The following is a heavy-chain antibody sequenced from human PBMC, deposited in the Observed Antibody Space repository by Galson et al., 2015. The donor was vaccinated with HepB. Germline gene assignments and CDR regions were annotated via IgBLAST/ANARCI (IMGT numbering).Heavy chain of an antibody. CDR1: GGTFSSYA. D-gene: IGHD3-22*01. J-gene: IGHJ3*02. V-gene: IGHV1-69*10. Sequence: SVKVSCKASGGTFSSYAISWVRQAPGQGLEWMGGIIPILGIANYAQKFRGRVTITADKSTSTAYMELSSLRSEDTAVYYCARSYYDSSGYYKHAFDIWGQGTMVTVSS. CDR3: ARSYYDSSGYYKHAFDI. CDR2: IIPILGIA.